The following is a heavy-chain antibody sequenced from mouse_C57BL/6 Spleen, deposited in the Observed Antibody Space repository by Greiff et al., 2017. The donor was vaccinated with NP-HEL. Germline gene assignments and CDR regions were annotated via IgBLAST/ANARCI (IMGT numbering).Heavy chain of an antibody. V-gene: IGHV14-4*01. Sequence: VQLKESGAELVRPGASVKLSCTASGFNIKDDYMHWVKQRPEQGLEWIGWIDPENGDTEYASKFQGKATITADTSSNTAYLQLSSLTSEDTAVYYCTKWVYSNPYFDYWGQGTTLTVSS. CDR2: IDPENGDT. J-gene: IGHJ2*01. D-gene: IGHD2-5*01. CDR3: TKWVYSNPYFDY. CDR1: GFNIKDDY.